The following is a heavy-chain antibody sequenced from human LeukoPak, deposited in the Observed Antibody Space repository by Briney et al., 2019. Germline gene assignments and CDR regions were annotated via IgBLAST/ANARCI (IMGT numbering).Heavy chain of an antibody. CDR1: GGSFSGYY. Sequence: PSETLSLTCAVYGGSFSGYYWSWIRQPPGKGLEWIGEINHSGSTNYNPSLKSRVTISVDTSKNQFSLKLSSVTAADTAVYYCARRVPRMGSYGYRSFDYWGQGTLVTVSS. D-gene: IGHD5-18*01. CDR2: INHSGST. V-gene: IGHV4-34*01. CDR3: ARRVPRMGSYGYRSFDY. J-gene: IGHJ4*02.